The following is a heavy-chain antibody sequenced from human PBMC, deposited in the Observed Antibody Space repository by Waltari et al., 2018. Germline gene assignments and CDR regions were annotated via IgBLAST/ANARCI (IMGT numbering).Heavy chain of an antibody. V-gene: IGHV4-59*11. D-gene: IGHD3-10*01. Sequence: QVRLQASGPGLLKPSETLSLTCPVPGASTETHYWSWIRQPPGGRLEWIGHVYWSGTSNYSPSLRSRVTISLDTSQNQFSLSLNSVTAADTAIYYCARLLYNNYAWFDHWSQGRLVTVSS. CDR1: GASTETHY. CDR2: VYWSGTS. CDR3: ARLLYNNYAWFDH. J-gene: IGHJ5*01.